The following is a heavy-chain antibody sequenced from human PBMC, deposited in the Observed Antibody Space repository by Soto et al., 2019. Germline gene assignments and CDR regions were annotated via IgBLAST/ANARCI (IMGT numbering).Heavy chain of an antibody. V-gene: IGHV1-8*01. J-gene: IGHJ6*02. D-gene: IGHD3-10*01. Sequence: GASVKVSCKASGYTFTSYDINWVRQATGQGLEWMGWMNPNSGNTGYAQKFQGRVTMTRNTSISTAYMELSSLRSEDKAVYYCARGRFSSNGMDVWGQGTTVTVSS. CDR2: MNPNSGNT. CDR1: GYTFTSYD. CDR3: ARGRFSSNGMDV.